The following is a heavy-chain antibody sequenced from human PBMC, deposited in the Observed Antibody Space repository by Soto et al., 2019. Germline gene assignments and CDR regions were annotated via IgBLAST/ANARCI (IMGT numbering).Heavy chain of an antibody. CDR1: GYSFTSYW. J-gene: IGHJ6*02. CDR2: IYPGDSDT. CDR3: ARTTAVATSPYYYYYGMDV. V-gene: IGHV5-51*01. D-gene: IGHD5-12*01. Sequence: GESLKISCKGSGYSFTSYWIGWVRQMPGKGLEWMGIIYPGDSDTRYSPSFQGQVTISADKSISTAYLQRSSLKASDTAMYYCARTTAVATSPYYYYYGMDVWGQGTTVTVSS.